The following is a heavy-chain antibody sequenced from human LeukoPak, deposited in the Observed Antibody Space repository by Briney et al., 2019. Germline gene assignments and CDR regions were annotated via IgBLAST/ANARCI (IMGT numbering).Heavy chain of an antibody. Sequence: PGRSLRLSCAASGFTFSSYAMHWVRQAPGKGLEWVSAISGSGGSTYYADSVKGRFTISRDNSKNTLYLQMNSLRAEDTAVYYCAKGRITMIVAREFDYWGQGTLVTVSS. J-gene: IGHJ4*02. CDR1: GFTFSSYA. V-gene: IGHV3-23*01. CDR2: ISGSGGST. CDR3: AKGRITMIVAREFDY. D-gene: IGHD3-22*01.